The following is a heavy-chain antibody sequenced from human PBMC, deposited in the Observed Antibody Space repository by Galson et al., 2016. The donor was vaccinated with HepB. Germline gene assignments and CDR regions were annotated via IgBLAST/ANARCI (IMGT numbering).Heavy chain of an antibody. CDR2: IGINGGTI. Sequence: SLRLSCAASGLTFNNYAMHWVRQAPGKGLEYVSSIGINGGTICYADSVEGRFTISRDNSRNTLYLQMNSLRAEDTAMYYCARNMYGAATNYIGDVFDIWGQGTMVTVSS. CDR3: ARNMYGAATNYIGDVFDI. J-gene: IGHJ3*02. CDR1: GLTFNNYA. V-gene: IGHV3-64*04. D-gene: IGHD3-10*01.